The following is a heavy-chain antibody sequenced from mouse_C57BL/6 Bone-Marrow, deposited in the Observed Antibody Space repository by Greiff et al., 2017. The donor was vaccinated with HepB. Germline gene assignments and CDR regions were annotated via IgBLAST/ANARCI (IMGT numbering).Heavy chain of an antibody. D-gene: IGHD1-1*01. CDR2: IDPSDSYT. CDR1: GYTFTSYW. CDR3: AREDYYGRWFAY. J-gene: IGHJ3*01. V-gene: IGHV1-69*01. Sequence: QVQLQQPGAELVMPGASVKLSCKASGYTFTSYWMHWVKQRPGQGLEWIGEIDPSDSYTNYNQKFKGKSTLTVDKSSSTAYMQLSSLTSEDSAVYYCAREDYYGRWFAYWGQGTLVTVSA.